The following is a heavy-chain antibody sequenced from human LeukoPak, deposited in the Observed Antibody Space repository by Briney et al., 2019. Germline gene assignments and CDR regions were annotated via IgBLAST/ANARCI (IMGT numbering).Heavy chain of an antibody. CDR1: GFTFSSYE. CDR3: ARVVYSYGYKSYYFDY. V-gene: IGHV3-48*01. J-gene: IGHJ4*02. CDR2: ISSSSSTI. D-gene: IGHD5-18*01. Sequence: PGGSLRLSCAASGFTFSSYEMNWVRQAPGKGLEWVSYISSSSSTIYYADSVKGRFTISRDNAKNSLYLQMNSLRAEDTAVYYCARVVYSYGYKSYYFDYWGQGTLVTVSS.